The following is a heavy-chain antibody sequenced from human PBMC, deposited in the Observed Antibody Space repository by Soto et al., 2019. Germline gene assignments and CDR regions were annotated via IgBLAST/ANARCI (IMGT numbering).Heavy chain of an antibody. V-gene: IGHV1-3*01. J-gene: IGHJ4*02. CDR1: GYTFTSYA. CDR2: INAGNGNT. CDR3: ARVPDGIAAIPYYFDY. D-gene: IGHD6-25*01. Sequence: QVQLVRSGAEVKKPGASVKVSCKASGYTFTSYAMHWVRQAPGQRLEWMGWINAGNGNTKYSQKFQGRVTITRDTSASTAYMELSSLRSEDTAVYYCARVPDGIAAIPYYFDYWGQGTLVTVSS.